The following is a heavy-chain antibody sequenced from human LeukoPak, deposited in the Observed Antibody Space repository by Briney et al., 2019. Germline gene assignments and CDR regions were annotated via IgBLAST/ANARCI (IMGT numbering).Heavy chain of an antibody. D-gene: IGHD6-13*01. CDR2: IYASGGA. CDR3: AREFSSVASAGTDY. Sequence: PSETLSLTRTVSGGSISSYYWSWIRQPAGKGLEWIGRIYASGGANYNPSLKSRVTMSVDTSKNQLSLKVSSVTAADTAVYYCAREFSSVASAGTDYWGQGTLVTVSS. J-gene: IGHJ4*02. V-gene: IGHV4-4*07. CDR1: GGSISSYY.